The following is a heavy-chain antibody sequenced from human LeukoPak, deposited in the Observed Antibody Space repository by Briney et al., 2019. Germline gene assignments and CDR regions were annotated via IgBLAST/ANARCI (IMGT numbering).Heavy chain of an antibody. V-gene: IGHV3-48*01. J-gene: IGHJ6*03. Sequence: GGSLRLSCEASGFTFSSYSMTWVRQAPGKGLERISYISSTSSMRYYADSVKGRFTISRDNAKNSLYLQMNSLRAEDTAVYYCARYGSSYYYYYYMDVWGKGTTVTVSS. D-gene: IGHD6-6*01. CDR2: ISSTSSMR. CDR1: GFTFSSYS. CDR3: ARYGSSYYYYYYMDV.